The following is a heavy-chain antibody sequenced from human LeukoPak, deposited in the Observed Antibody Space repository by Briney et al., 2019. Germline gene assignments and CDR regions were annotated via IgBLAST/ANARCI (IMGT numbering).Heavy chain of an antibody. Sequence: GESLKISCKGSGYSFTSYCISGVRQMPGRGLEWMGRIDPSDSYTNYSPSFQGHVTISADKSISTAYLQWSSLKASDTAMYYCARQEGGTMVRGPPLSWFDPWGQGTLVTVSS. D-gene: IGHD3-10*01. CDR3: ARQEGGTMVRGPPLSWFDP. CDR2: IDPSDSYT. V-gene: IGHV5-10-1*01. CDR1: GYSFTSYC. J-gene: IGHJ5*02.